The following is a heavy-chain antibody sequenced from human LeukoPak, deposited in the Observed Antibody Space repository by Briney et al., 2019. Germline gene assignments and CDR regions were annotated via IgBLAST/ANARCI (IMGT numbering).Heavy chain of an antibody. CDR3: AREEDYYDSSGPNYYYYGMDV. Sequence: HAGGSLRLSCAASGFTFSSYSMNWVRQAPGKGLEWVSYISSSGSTIYYADSVKGRFTISRDNAKNSLYLQMNSLRAEDTAVYYCAREEDYYDSSGPNYYYYGMDVWGQGTTVTVSS. J-gene: IGHJ6*02. CDR2: ISSSGSTI. D-gene: IGHD3-22*01. CDR1: GFTFSSYS. V-gene: IGHV3-48*04.